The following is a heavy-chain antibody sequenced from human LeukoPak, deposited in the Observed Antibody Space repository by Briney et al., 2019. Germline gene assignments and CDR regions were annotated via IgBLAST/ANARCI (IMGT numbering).Heavy chain of an antibody. CDR1: GYTFTGYY. CDR3: ARDALLSVYYDFWSGYWFDP. D-gene: IGHD3-3*01. CDR2: INPNSGGT. J-gene: IGHJ5*02. V-gene: IGHV1-2*02. Sequence: ASVKVSCKASGYTFTGYYMHWVRQAPGQGLEWMGWINPNSGGTNYAQKFQGRVTMTRDTSLSTAYMELSRLRSDDTAVYYCARDALLSVYYDFWSGYWFDPWGQGTLVTVSS.